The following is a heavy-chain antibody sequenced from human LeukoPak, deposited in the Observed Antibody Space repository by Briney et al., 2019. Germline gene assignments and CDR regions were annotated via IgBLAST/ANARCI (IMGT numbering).Heavy chain of an antibody. J-gene: IGHJ5*02. CDR2: IKQDGSEK. CDR3: ARIGYSSSWYVDNWFDP. CDR1: GFTFSNYW. D-gene: IGHD6-13*01. Sequence: PGGSLRLSCAASGFTFSNYWMNWVRQAPGKGLEWVANIKQDGSEKYYVDSVKGRFTISRDNAKNSLYLQMNSLRAEDTAVYYCARIGYSSSWYVDNWFDPWGQGTLVTVSS. V-gene: IGHV3-7*01.